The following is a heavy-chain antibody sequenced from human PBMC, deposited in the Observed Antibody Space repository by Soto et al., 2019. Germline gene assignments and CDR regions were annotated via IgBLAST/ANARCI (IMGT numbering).Heavy chain of an antibody. D-gene: IGHD6-6*01. V-gene: IGHV3-53*01. CDR1: GFTVSSNY. CDR2: IYSGGST. Sequence: GGSQRLSCAASGFTVSSNYMSWVRQAPGKGLEWVSVIYSGGSTYYADSVKGRFTISRDNSKNTLYLQMNSLRAEDTAVYYCARDKGGGSSSFYYYGMDVWGQGTTVTVSS. CDR3: ARDKGGGSSSFYYYGMDV. J-gene: IGHJ6*02.